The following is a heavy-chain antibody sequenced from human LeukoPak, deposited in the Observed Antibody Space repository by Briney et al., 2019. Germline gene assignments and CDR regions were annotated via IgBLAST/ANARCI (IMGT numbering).Heavy chain of an antibody. CDR1: GGSISSRPYY. V-gene: IGHV4-39*07. CDR3: ARVTGYMIEDYFDY. D-gene: IGHD3-22*01. Sequence: PSETLSLTCTVSGGSISSRPYYWGWVLQPPGKGLEWIGTISYSGTTYYSPSLKSRVTISLDTSKNQFSLKLSSVTAADTAVYYCARVTGYMIEDYFDYWGQGTLVTVSS. CDR2: ISYSGTT. J-gene: IGHJ4*02.